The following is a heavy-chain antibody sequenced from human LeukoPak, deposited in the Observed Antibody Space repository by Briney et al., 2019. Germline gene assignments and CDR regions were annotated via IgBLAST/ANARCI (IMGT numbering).Heavy chain of an antibody. CDR3: ARRLLGTTGTTLGYYGMDV. Sequence: SVKVSCTASGGTFSSYAISWVRQAPGQGLEWMGGIIPIFGTANYAQKFQGRVTITADESTSTAYMELSSLRSEDTAVYYCARRLLGTTGTTLGYYGMDVWGQGTTVTVSS. CDR2: IIPIFGTA. V-gene: IGHV1-69*13. J-gene: IGHJ6*02. CDR1: GGTFSSYA. D-gene: IGHD1-1*01.